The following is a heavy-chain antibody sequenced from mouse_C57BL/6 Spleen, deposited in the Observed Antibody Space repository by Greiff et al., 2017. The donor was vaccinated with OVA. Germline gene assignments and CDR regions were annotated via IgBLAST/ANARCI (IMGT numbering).Heavy chain of an antibody. CDR1: GYTFTSYG. CDR2: IDPSDSNT. Sequence: QVQLQQPGAGLVRPGPSVKLSCTASGYTFTSYGMHWVQQWPGQGLEWIGVIDPSDSNTNYNQKFKGKATFTVYTSSSTAYMQLSILTSEDSAVYYCARGTTVVAMDYWGQGTSVTVSS. D-gene: IGHD1-1*01. J-gene: IGHJ4*01. CDR3: ARGTTVVAMDY. V-gene: IGHV1-59*01.